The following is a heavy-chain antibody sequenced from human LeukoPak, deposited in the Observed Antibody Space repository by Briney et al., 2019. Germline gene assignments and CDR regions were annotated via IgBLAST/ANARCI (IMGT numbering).Heavy chain of an antibody. CDR2: IYTSGST. Sequence: SETLSLTCTVSGGSISSYYWSWIRQPAGKGLEWIGRIYTSGSTNYNPSLKSRVTISVDTSKNQFSLKLSSVTAADTAVYYCARSSNDFWSGYYSPDYWGQGTLVTVSS. CDR1: GGSISSYY. J-gene: IGHJ4*02. CDR3: ARSSNDFWSGYYSPDY. V-gene: IGHV4-4*07. D-gene: IGHD3-3*01.